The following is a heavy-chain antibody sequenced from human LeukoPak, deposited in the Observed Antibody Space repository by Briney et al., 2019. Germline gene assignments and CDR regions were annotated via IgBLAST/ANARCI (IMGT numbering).Heavy chain of an antibody. Sequence: ASVKVSCKASGYTFTGYYMHWVRQAPGQGLEWMGWINPNSGGTNYAQKFQGRVTMTRDTSISTAYMELSRLRSDDTAVYYCARESGGSGGYYDYWGQGTLVTVSS. CDR3: ARESGGSGGYYDY. D-gene: IGHD3-10*01. J-gene: IGHJ4*02. CDR1: GYTFTGYY. CDR2: INPNSGGT. V-gene: IGHV1-2*02.